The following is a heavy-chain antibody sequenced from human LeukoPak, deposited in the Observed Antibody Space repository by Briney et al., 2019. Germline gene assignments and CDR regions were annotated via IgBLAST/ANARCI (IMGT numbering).Heavy chain of an antibody. CDR2: IYYTGST. CDR3: ARVLYYDSSGYWFDP. CDR1: GGSVSSGGYY. Sequence: PSETLSLTCTVSGGSVSSGGYYWSWIRQPPEKGLGFIGYIYYTGSTNYNPSLKSRVTISVDTSKNQFSLRLSSVTAADTAVYYCARVLYYDSSGYWFDPWGQGTLVTVSS. D-gene: IGHD3-22*01. J-gene: IGHJ5*02. V-gene: IGHV4-61*08.